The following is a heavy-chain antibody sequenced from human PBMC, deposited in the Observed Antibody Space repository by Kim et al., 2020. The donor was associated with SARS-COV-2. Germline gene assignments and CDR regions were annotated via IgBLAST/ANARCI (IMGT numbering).Heavy chain of an antibody. J-gene: IGHJ6*02. CDR1: GGSISSGDYY. V-gene: IGHV4-30-4*01. CDR2: IYYSGST. Sequence: SETLSLTCTVSGGSISSGDYYWSWIRQPPGKGLEWIGYIYYSGSTYYNPSLKSRVTISVDTSKNQFSLKLSSVTAADTAVYYCARDPDYYYGSGTHYGMDVWGQGTTVTVSS. CDR3: ARDPDYYYGSGTHYGMDV. D-gene: IGHD3-10*01.